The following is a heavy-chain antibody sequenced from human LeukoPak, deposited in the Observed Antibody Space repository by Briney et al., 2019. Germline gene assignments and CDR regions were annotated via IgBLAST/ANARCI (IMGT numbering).Heavy chain of an antibody. J-gene: IGHJ4*02. V-gene: IGHV3-23*01. CDR3: AHITYYYDSSGPN. D-gene: IGHD3-22*01. CDR1: GFTVRSNY. Sequence: GGSLRLSCTASGFTVRSNYMSWVRQAPGKGLDWVSAISGSGGSTYYADSVKGRFTISRDNSKNTLYLQMNSLRAEDTAVYYCAHITYYYDSSGPNWGQGTLVTVSS. CDR2: ISGSGGST.